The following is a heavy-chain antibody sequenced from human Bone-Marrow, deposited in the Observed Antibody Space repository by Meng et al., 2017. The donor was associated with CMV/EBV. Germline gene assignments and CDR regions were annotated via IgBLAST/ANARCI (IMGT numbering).Heavy chain of an antibody. CDR1: GGSFSGYY. Sequence: SQTLSLTCAVYGGSFSGYYWSWIRQPPGKGLEWIGEINHSGSTNYNPSLKSRVTISVDTSKNQFSLKLSSVTAADTAVYYCAGGGSSWYYFDYWGHGTLVTVSS. CDR3: AGGGSSWYYFDY. J-gene: IGHJ4*01. CDR2: INHSGST. V-gene: IGHV4-34*01. D-gene: IGHD6-13*01.